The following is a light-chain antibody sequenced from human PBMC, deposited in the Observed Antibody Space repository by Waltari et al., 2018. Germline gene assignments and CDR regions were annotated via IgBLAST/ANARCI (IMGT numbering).Light chain of an antibody. CDR3: QQYFSVPET. J-gene: IGKJ2*01. V-gene: IGKV4-1*01. CDR1: QNLLFRSTNKNY. CDR2: WAS. Sequence: DIVMTQSPDSLTVSLGERATINCKSSQNLLFRSTNKNYLAWYQPKPGQPPKLLVYWASTRESGVPDRFSGSGSGTDFTLTISSLQAEDVAVYYCQQYFSVPETFGQGTKLEIK.